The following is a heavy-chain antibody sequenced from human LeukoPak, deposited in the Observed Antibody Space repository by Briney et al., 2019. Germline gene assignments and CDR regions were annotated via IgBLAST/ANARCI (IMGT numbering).Heavy chain of an antibody. CDR1: GGSISTSNYY. CDR3: ARSHSSTSWFFDS. D-gene: IGHD6-6*01. CDR2: IFYSGST. V-gene: IGHV4-39*07. Sequence: SETLSLTRTVSGGSISTSNYYWGWVRQPPGKGLEWIGNIFYSGSTYYNPSLKSRVTISVDTSKNQFSLKLSSVTAADTALYYCARSHSSTSWFFDSWGQGTLVTVSS. J-gene: IGHJ4*02.